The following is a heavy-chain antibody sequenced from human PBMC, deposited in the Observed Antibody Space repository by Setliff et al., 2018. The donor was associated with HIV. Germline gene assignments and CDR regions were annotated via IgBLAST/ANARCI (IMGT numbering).Heavy chain of an antibody. V-gene: IGHV4-39*07. CDR2: IYHTGST. Sequence: PSETLSLTCTVSGGSINSTSYYWGWIRQPPGNGLEWIGSIYHTGSTYYKPSLKSRVTMSVDTSKNQFSLKLTSVTAADTAVYYCASGSSSSEIDYWGQGTLVTVSS. CDR1: GGSINSTSYY. CDR3: ASGSSSSEIDY. J-gene: IGHJ4*02. D-gene: IGHD6-6*01.